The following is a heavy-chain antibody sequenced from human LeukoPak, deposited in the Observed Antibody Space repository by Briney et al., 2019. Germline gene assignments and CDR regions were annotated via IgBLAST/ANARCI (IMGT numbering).Heavy chain of an antibody. CDR2: ISGPGEST. D-gene: IGHD3-3*01. Sequence: GGSLRLSCAASGFTFSSYAMSWVRQAPGKGLEWVSFISGPGESTYYADSVKGRFTIPRDNSKNTLYLAMNSLRAEDTAVYYCAKGSSYDFWSGYTLDYWGQGTLVTVSS. CDR3: AKGSSYDFWSGYTLDY. CDR1: GFTFSSYA. V-gene: IGHV3-23*01. J-gene: IGHJ4*02.